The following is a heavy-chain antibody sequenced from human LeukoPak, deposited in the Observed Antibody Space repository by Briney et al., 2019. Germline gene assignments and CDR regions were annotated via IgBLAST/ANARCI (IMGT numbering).Heavy chain of an antibody. CDR2: IYYTGST. Sequence: SETLSLTCTVSGGSISSTNYYWGWIRQPPGKGLEWIGSIYYTGSTYYNPSLKSRVIISVDTSKNQFSLRLSSVTAADTAVYYCARAQTSTYYYGSGSPYNWFDPWGQGTLVTVSS. CDR1: GGSISSTNYY. CDR3: ARAQTSTYYYGSGSPYNWFDP. D-gene: IGHD3-10*01. V-gene: IGHV4-39*07. J-gene: IGHJ5*02.